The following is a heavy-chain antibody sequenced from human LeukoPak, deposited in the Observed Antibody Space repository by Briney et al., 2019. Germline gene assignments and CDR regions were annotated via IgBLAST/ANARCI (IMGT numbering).Heavy chain of an antibody. J-gene: IGHJ4*02. Sequence: SETLSLTCTVSGGSISSGDSYWSWIRQPPGKGLEWIGYIYYSGSTYYNPSLKSRVTISVDTSKNQFSLKLSSVTAADTAVYYCATTNDYGDYFDYWGQGTLVTVSS. CDR2: IYYSGST. D-gene: IGHD4-17*01. CDR1: GGSISSGDSY. V-gene: IGHV4-30-4*01. CDR3: ATTNDYGDYFDY.